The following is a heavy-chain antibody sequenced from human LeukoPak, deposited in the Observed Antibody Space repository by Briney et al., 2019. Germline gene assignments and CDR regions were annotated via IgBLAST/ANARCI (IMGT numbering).Heavy chain of an antibody. CDR2: INPNSGGT. CDR3: ARDPGSSGWDRFDY. D-gene: IGHD6-19*01. J-gene: IGHJ4*02. V-gene: IGHV1-2*02. CDR1: GYTFTGYY. Sequence: GASVKLSCKASGYTFTGYYMHWVRQAPGQGLEWMGWINPNSGGTNYAQKFQGRVTMTRDTSISTAYMELSRLRSDDTAVYYCARDPGSSGWDRFDYWGQGTLVTVSS.